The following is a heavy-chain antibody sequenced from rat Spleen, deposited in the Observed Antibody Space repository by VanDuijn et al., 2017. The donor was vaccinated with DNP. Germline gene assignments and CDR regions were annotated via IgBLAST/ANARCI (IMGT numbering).Heavy chain of an antibody. V-gene: IGHV4-2*01. CDR1: VFTFNDYW. CDR3: AREDKGVDA. Sequence: EVKLVEYGGGLVQPGRSLTLSCAASVFTFNDYWLGWVRQAPGKGLVWIVQSNKDSSTIKYNPSRKDKFSISRDNAQNTLYLQMSRLGSEDTGMYYCAREDKGVDAWGQGTSVTVSS. J-gene: IGHJ4*01. D-gene: IGHD2-2*01. CDR2: SNKDSSTI.